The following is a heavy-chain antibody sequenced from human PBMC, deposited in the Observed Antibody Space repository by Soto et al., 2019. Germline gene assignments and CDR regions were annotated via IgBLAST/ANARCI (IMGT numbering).Heavy chain of an antibody. CDR3: ARTDDSSGSAHFDS. J-gene: IGHJ4*02. CDR1: GFTFSSYS. CDR2: ISSSSSYI. Sequence: EVQLVESGGGLVKPGGSLRLSCAASGFTFSSYSMNWVRQAPGKGLEWVSSISSSSSYIYYSDSVKGRFTISRDNATNSLYLQMNSLSAEDTAVYYWARTDDSSGSAHFDSWGQGTLVTVSS. D-gene: IGHD3-22*01. V-gene: IGHV3-21*01.